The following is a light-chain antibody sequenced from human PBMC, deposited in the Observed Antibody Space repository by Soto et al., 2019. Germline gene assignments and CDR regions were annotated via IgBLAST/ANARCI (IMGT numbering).Light chain of an antibody. CDR2: DAS. CDR1: QSVRNY. Sequence: EIVLTQSPATLSLSPGERVTVSCRASQSVRNYLAWYQQKPGQAPRFLIYDASNRATGIPARFSGSGSGTDFTLTISSLEPEDLAVYYCQQRNNWPITFGQGTRLEIK. V-gene: IGKV3-11*01. CDR3: QQRNNWPIT. J-gene: IGKJ5*01.